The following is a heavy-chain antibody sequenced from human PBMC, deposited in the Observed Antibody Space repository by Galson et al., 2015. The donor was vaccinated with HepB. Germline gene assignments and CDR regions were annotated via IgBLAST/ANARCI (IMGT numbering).Heavy chain of an antibody. CDR2: INPNSGGT. D-gene: IGHD3-16*02. CDR1: GYTFTGYY. V-gene: IGHV1-2*06. J-gene: IGHJ4*02. Sequence: SVKVSCKASGYTFTGYYMHWVRQAPGQGLEWMGRINPNSGGTNYAQKFQGRVTMTRDTSISTAYMELSRLRSDDTAVYYCARGPRIMITFGGVIVTQIDYWGQGTLVTVSS. CDR3: ARGPRIMITFGGVIVTQIDY.